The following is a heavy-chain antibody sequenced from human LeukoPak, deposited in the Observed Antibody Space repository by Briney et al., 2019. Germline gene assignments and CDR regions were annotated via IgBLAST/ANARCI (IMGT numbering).Heavy chain of an antibody. V-gene: IGHV4-39*01. CDR1: GGSISSSNYY. D-gene: IGHD1-26*01. J-gene: IGHJ4*02. CDR3: ARRKWGRGYYFDY. Sequence: KPSETLSLTCTVSGGSISSSNYYWGWIRQPPGKGLEWIGSVYCSGSTYYNPSLKSRVSISIDTSKKQFSLKLNSVTAADTAVYYCARRKWGRGYYFDYWGQGTLVTVSS. CDR2: VYCSGST.